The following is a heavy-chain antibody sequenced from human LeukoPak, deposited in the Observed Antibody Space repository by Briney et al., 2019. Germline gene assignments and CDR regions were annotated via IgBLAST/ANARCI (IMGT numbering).Heavy chain of an antibody. D-gene: IGHD3-10*01. Sequence: GGSLRLSCAASGFTFSSYAMTWVRQAPGKGLEWVSIISGSGYTTYHADSVKGRFTISRDNAKNTLYLQMNSLRVEDTAVYYCAKSLVRGVISGFDYWGQGILVTVSS. J-gene: IGHJ4*02. CDR1: GFTFSSYA. V-gene: IGHV3-23*01. CDR3: AKSLVRGVISGFDY. CDR2: ISGSGYTT.